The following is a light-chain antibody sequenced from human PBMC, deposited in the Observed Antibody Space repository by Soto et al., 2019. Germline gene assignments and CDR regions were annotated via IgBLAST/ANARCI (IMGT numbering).Light chain of an antibody. J-gene: IGKJ4*01. CDR1: QNVISNY. CDR2: GAS. Sequence: EIKSTQSPGTLYLSPGERATLSCRASQNVISNYLAWYQVKPGQAPRLFIYGASSRATGIPDRFTGSGSGSDFTLTITKLEPEDFAMYYCQQYGSSPLSFGGGTKVEI. V-gene: IGKV3-20*01. CDR3: QQYGSSPLS.